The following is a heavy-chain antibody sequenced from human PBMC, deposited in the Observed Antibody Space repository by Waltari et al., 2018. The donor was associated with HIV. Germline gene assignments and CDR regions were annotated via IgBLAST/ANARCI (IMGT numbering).Heavy chain of an antibody. D-gene: IGHD3-3*01. CDR1: GFTFGDYV. CDR2: IRSKAYGGTT. J-gene: IGHJ4*02. Sequence: EVQLVESGGGLVQPGRSLRLPCTASGFTFGDYVMSWFRQAPGKGLDWVGFIRSKAYGGTTEYAASVKGRFTISRDDSKSIAYLQMNSLKTEDTAVYYCTRDGLYYDFWSGYPGYWGQGTLVTVSS. CDR3: TRDGLYYDFWSGYPGY. V-gene: IGHV3-49*03.